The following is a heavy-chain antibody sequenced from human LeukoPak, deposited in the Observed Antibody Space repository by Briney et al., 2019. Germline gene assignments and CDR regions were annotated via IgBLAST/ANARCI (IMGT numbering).Heavy chain of an antibody. V-gene: IGHV4-59*01. J-gene: IGHJ5*02. Sequence: SETLSLTCTVSGGSISSYYWSWIRQPPGKGLEWIGYIYYSGSTNYNPSLKSRVTISVDTSKNQFSLKLSSVTAADTAVYYCARYLYGYGGDNWFDPWGQGTLVTVSS. CDR2: IYYSGST. D-gene: IGHD4-23*01. CDR1: GGSISSYY. CDR3: ARYLYGYGGDNWFDP.